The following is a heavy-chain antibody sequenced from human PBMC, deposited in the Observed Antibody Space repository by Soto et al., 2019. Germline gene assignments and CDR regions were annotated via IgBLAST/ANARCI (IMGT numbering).Heavy chain of an antibody. CDR3: ARINYYYYGMDV. CDR2: IYYSGST. J-gene: IGHJ6*02. Sequence: PSETLSLTCTVSGGSISSYYWSWIRQPPGKGLEWIGYIYYSGSTNYNPSLKSRVTISVDTSKNQFSLKLSSVTAADTAVYYCARINYYYYGMDVWGQGTTVNVSS. V-gene: IGHV4-59*01. CDR1: GGSISSYY.